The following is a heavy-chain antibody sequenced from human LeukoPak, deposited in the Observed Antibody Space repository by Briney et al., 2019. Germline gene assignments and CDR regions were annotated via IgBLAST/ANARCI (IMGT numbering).Heavy chain of an antibody. V-gene: IGHV4-39*01. CDR3: ARVHYDYVWGSYPIDP. D-gene: IGHD3-16*02. Sequence: KPSETLSLTCTVSGGSISSSSYYWGWIRQSPGKGLEWIGSIYYSGSTYYNPSLKSRVTISVDTSKNQFSLKLSSVTAADTAVYYCARVHYDYVWGSYPIDPWGQGTLVTVSS. CDR2: IYYSGST. CDR1: GGSISSSSYY. J-gene: IGHJ5*02.